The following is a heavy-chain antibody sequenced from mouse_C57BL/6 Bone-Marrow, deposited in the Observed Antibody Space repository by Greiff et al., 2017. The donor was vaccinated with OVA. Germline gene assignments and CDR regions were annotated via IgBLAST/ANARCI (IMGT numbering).Heavy chain of an antibody. CDR1: GYTFTDYY. D-gene: IGHD2-12*01. V-gene: IGHV1-26*01. J-gene: IGHJ4*01. Sequence: VQLKQSGPELVKPGASVKISCKASGYTFTDYYMNWVKQSHGKSLEWIGDINPNNGGTSYNQKFKGKATLTVDKSSSTAYMELRSLTSEDSAVYYCARSHDAAMDYWGQGTSVTVSS. CDR2: INPNNGGT. CDR3: ARSHDAAMDY.